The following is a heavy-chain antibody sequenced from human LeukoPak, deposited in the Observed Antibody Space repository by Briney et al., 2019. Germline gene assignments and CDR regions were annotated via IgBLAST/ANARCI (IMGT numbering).Heavy chain of an antibody. D-gene: IGHD6-6*01. J-gene: IGHJ4*02. V-gene: IGHV4-39*01. CDR2: VYYSGST. Sequence: SETLSLTCTVSGGSISSSSYYWGWIRQPPGKGLEWIGSVYYSGSTYYNPSLKSRVTIPVDTSKNQFSLNLSSVTAADTAVYYCARHVGSIAARPDHFDYWGQGTLVTVSS. CDR1: GGSISSSSYY. CDR3: ARHVGSIAARPDHFDY.